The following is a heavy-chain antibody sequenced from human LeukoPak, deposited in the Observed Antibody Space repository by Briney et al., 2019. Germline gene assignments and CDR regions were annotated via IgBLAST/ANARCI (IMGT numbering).Heavy chain of an antibody. V-gene: IGHV1-69*13. J-gene: IGHJ4*02. Sequence: ASVKVSCKASGGTFSSYAISWVRQAPGQGLEWMGGIIPIFGTANYAQKFQGRVTITADESTSTAYMELSSLRSEDTAVYYCARGVGVYYDSSGYYFDYWGQGTLVTVSS. CDR3: ARGVGVYYDSSGYYFDY. D-gene: IGHD3-22*01. CDR1: GGTFSSYA. CDR2: IIPIFGTA.